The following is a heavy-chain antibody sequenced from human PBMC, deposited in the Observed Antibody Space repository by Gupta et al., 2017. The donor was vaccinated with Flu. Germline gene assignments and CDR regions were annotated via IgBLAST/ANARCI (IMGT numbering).Heavy chain of an antibody. Sequence: EVQLLQSGGGLVQTGGSLRLSCAASGFTFSTYAMSWVLQAPGKGLEWVSAISGSGGSTYYADSVKDRFTISRDNSKNTLYLQMNSLRAEDTAVYHCAKSTGYYDSSGAEFDYWGQGTLVTVSS. CDR3: AKSTGYYDSSGAEFDY. CDR2: ISGSGGST. V-gene: IGHV3-23*01. J-gene: IGHJ4*02. D-gene: IGHD3-22*01. CDR1: GFTFSTYA.